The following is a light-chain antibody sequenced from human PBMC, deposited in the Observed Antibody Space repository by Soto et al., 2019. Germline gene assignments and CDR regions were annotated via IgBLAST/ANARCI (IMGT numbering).Light chain of an antibody. CDR1: QSVSSY. J-gene: IGKJ5*01. Sequence: LVMTQSPANLSLSPGERATLSCSASQSVSSYLAWYQQKPGQAPRLLIYDASNRATGIPARFSGSGSGTDFTLTISSLEPEDFAVYYCQQRSNWPITFGQGTRLEIK. V-gene: IGKV3-11*01. CDR2: DAS. CDR3: QQRSNWPIT.